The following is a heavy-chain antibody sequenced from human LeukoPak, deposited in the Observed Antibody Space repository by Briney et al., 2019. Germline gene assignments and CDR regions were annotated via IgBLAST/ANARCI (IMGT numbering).Heavy chain of an antibody. V-gene: IGHV3-23*01. CDR2: ISGSGGST. CDR3: AKGVVVDWPSHLDFDY. CDR1: GFTFSSYG. Sequence: GGSLRLSCAASGFTFSSYGMSWVRQAPGKGLEWVSAISGSGGSTYYADSVKGRFTISRDNSKNTLYLQMNSLRAEDTAVYYCAKGVVVDWPSHLDFDYWGQGTLVTVSS. J-gene: IGHJ4*02. D-gene: IGHD3-9*01.